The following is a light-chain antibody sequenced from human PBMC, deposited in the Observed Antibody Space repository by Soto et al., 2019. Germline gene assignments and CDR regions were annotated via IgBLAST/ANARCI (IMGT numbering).Light chain of an antibody. CDR3: SSYTSTRNVI. Sequence: QSVLTQPPSASGSPGQSVSISCTGTSSDVGGYNSVSWYQQHPGKAPKVMIYDVTKRPSGVPNRFSASKSGNTASLTISALQAEDEGDYYCSSYTSTRNVIFGTGTKLTVL. V-gene: IGLV2-14*03. CDR2: DVT. CDR1: SSDVGGYNS. J-gene: IGLJ2*01.